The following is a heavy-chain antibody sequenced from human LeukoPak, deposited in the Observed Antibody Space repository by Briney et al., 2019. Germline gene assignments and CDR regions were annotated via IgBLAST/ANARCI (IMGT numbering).Heavy chain of an antibody. J-gene: IGHJ6*03. D-gene: IGHD6-25*01. CDR3: AGRYSNGRDYYYYYMDV. CDR2: IYTSGST. CDR1: GGSISSYY. Sequence: PSETLSLTCTVSGGSISSYYWSWIRQPAGKGLEWIGRIYTSGSTNYNPSLKSRVTMSVDTSKNQFSLKLSSVTAADTAVYYCAGRYSNGRDYYYYYMDVWGKGTTVTVSS. V-gene: IGHV4-4*07.